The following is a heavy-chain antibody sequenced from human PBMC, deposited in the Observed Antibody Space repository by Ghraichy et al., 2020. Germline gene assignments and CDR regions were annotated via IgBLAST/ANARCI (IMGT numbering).Heavy chain of an antibody. Sequence: LSLTCAASGFTFNSNTMNWVRQAPGGGLEWVSAINSASDTNYADSVRGRFTVSRDNSKNTLYLQMNSLRLEDTAVYYCAKARSVSGSYLPFDSWGQGTRVTVSS. J-gene: IGHJ5*01. D-gene: IGHD3-22*01. CDR2: INSASDT. CDR3: AKARSVSGSYLPFDS. V-gene: IGHV3-23*01. CDR1: GFTFNSNT.